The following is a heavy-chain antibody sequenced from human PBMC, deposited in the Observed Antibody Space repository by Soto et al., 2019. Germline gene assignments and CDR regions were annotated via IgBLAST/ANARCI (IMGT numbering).Heavy chain of an antibody. CDR1: GGSISSGGYY. J-gene: IGHJ5*02. Sequence: QVQLQESGPGLVKPSQTLSLTCTVSGGSISSGGYYWSWIRQHPGKGLEWIGYIYYSGSTYYNPSLKSRVTISVNTSKNQFSLKLRSVAAAGPAVYYCAGALFPDGSGRGNWFDPWGQGTPVTVSS. D-gene: IGHD3-10*01. CDR2: IYYSGST. CDR3: AGALFPDGSGRGNWFDP. V-gene: IGHV4-31*03.